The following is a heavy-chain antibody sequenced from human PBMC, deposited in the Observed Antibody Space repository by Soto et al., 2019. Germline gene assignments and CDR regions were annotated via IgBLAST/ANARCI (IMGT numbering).Heavy chain of an antibody. Sequence: QVQLVQSAAEVKKPGSSVKVSCKASGGTFSSYTISWVRQAPGQGLEWMGRIIPILGIANYAQKFQGRVTITADKSTSTAYMELSSLRSEDTAVYYCARVMDGGNSADYWGQGTLVTVSS. CDR3: ARVMDGGNSADY. J-gene: IGHJ4*02. D-gene: IGHD2-21*02. V-gene: IGHV1-69*02. CDR1: GGTFSSYT. CDR2: IIPILGIA.